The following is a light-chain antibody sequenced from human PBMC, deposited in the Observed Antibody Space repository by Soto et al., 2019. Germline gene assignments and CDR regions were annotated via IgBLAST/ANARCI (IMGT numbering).Light chain of an antibody. J-gene: IGLJ1*01. CDR1: SSDVGGYNY. Sequence: QSVLTQPASVSGSPGQSITISCTGTSSDVGGYNYVSWYQQQSGKAPKLIIHEVSNRPSGVSNRFSGSKSGNTASLTISGLQAEDEADYYCAAWDDSLNGYVFGTGTKVTVL. CDR3: AAWDDSLNGYV. CDR2: EVS. V-gene: IGLV2-14*01.